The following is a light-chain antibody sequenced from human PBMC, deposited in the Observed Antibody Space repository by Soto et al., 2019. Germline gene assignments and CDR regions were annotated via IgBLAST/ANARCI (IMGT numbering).Light chain of an antibody. CDR2: AAS. V-gene: IGKV1-39*01. CDR3: QQSYSTPWT. Sequence: DIQMTQAPISLFASVGDRVTIPLRARQNINNYLKWYQQKPGEAPKLLIYAASSLQSGVPSRFSGSGSGTDFTLTISSLQPEDFATYYCQQSYSTPWTFGQGTKVEIK. CDR1: QNINNY. J-gene: IGKJ1*01.